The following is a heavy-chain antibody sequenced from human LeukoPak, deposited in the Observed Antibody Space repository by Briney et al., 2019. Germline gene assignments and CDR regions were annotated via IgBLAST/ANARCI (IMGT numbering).Heavy chain of an antibody. V-gene: IGHV1-18*01. J-gene: IGHJ4*02. CDR2: ISAYNGNT. D-gene: IGHD2-21*02. CDR1: GYTFTSYG. Sequence: GASVKVSCKASGYTFTSYGISWVRQAPGQGLEWMGWISAYNGNTNYAQKLQGRVTMTTDTSTSTAYMELRSLRSEDTAVYYCARRESVIGIVVVTAIIDYWGQGTLVTVSS. CDR3: ARRESVIGIVVVTAIIDY.